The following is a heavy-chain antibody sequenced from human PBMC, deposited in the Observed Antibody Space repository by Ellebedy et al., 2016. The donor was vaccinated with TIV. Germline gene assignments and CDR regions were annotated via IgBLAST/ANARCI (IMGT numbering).Heavy chain of an antibody. J-gene: IGHJ2*01. D-gene: IGHD3-22*01. CDR2: INHNSSGT. Sequence: AASVKVSCKASGYTFTGYYMHWVRQPPGQGLEWMGWINHNSSGTNYAQKFQGGVTITRDTSISTAYMELSRLRSDDTAVYYCAKARESSGPPYWYCDTWGRGTLVTVSS. CDR3: AKARESSGPPYWYCDT. V-gene: IGHV1-2*02. CDR1: GYTFTGYY.